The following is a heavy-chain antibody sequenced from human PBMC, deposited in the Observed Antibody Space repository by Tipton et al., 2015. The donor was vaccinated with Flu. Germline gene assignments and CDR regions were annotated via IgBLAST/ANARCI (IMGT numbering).Heavy chain of an antibody. CDR2: TYPGDSNT. J-gene: IGHJ2*01. Sequence: VQLVQSGAEVKKPGESLKIPCKGSGYSFSSYWIGWVRQTPGKGLEWMGITYPGDSNTRYSPSFQGQVTISADKSINTAYLQWRSLKVSDTAMYYCVRHPYCTNAVCPPGYWYFDLWGRGTLVTVSS. V-gene: IGHV5-51*01. CDR3: VRHPYCTNAVCPPGYWYFDL. CDR1: GYSFSSYW. D-gene: IGHD2-8*01.